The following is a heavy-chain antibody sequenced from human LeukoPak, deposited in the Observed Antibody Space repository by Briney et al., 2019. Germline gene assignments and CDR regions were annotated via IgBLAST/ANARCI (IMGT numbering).Heavy chain of an antibody. J-gene: IGHJ6*03. CDR1: GYTLTSYD. V-gene: IGHV1-8*03. D-gene: IGHD6-19*01. CDR2: MNPNTGQT. Sequence: ASVKVSCKASGYTLTSYDIYWVRQATGQGLEWMGWMNPNTGQTGYAQKFQGRVTITRDTSISTAYMELSSLRSDDTAVYYCAKSYSSGWSYYYYYMDVWGKGTPVTVSS. CDR3: AKSYSSGWSYYYYYMDV.